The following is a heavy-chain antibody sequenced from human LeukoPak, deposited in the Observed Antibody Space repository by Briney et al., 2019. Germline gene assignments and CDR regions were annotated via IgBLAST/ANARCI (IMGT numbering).Heavy chain of an antibody. CDR2: ISSSSSTI. Sequence: GGSLRLSCAASGFTVSSNYMSWVRQAPGKGLEWVSYISSSSSTIYYADSVKGRFTISRDNAKNSLYLQMNSLRAEDTAVYYCARGSSYSYGPYSVFDPWGQGTLVTVSS. CDR3: ARGSSYSYGPYSVFDP. D-gene: IGHD5-18*01. J-gene: IGHJ5*02. V-gene: IGHV3-48*01. CDR1: GFTVSSNY.